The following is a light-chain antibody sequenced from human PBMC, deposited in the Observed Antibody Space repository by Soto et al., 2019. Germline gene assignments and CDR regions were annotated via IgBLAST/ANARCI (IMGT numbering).Light chain of an antibody. CDR1: QSISTY. Sequence: DIQITQSPATLSSCLLDIVAITCRASQSISTYLAWYQQKPGKAPKLLIYKASSLESGVPSRFSGSGSGAEFTLTISSLQPDDFATYYCQQYNTYSRTFGQGTKVDIK. CDR3: QQYNTYSRT. J-gene: IGKJ1*01. CDR2: KAS. V-gene: IGKV1-5*03.